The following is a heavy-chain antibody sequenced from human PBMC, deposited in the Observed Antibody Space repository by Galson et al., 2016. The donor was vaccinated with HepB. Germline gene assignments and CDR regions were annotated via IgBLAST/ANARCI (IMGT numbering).Heavy chain of an antibody. CDR3: GRDPRHGYDI. CDR1: GFTFSNYG. J-gene: IGHJ3*02. D-gene: IGHD6-25*01. Sequence: SVKVSCKASGFTFSNYGFSWVRQAPGQGLEWMGWVSGYNGDTKYAQKLQGRVILTTDTSTNTAYMELRSLRSDDTAVYYCGRDPRHGYDIWGQGTVVTVSS. V-gene: IGHV1-18*01. CDR2: VSGYNGDT.